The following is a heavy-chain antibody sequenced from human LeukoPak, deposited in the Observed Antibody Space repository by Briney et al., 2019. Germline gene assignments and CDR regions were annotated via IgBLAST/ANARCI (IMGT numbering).Heavy chain of an antibody. J-gene: IGHJ3*02. CDR3: ARKGYCSGGSCYLDAFDI. V-gene: IGHV1-69*13. D-gene: IGHD2-15*01. Sequence: GASVKVSCKASGGTFSSYAISWVRQAPGQGPEWMGGIIPIFGTANYAQKFQGRVTITADESTSTAYMELSSLRSEDTAVYYCARKGYCSGGSCYLDAFDIWGQGTMVTVSS. CDR2: IIPIFGTA. CDR1: GGTFSSYA.